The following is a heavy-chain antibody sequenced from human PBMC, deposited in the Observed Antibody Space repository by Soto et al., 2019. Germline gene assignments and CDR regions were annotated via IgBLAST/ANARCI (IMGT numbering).Heavy chain of an antibody. D-gene: IGHD2-15*01. Sequence: SCAASGVSFNIYDMHCVLQSPGKWPEWVAIISYDGSNTYYSDSVRGRFTISRDNSKDTLYLQMHSLRSEDTAIYYCARISRYCSGGDCHAWGQGTQVTVSS. V-gene: IGHV3-30*03. J-gene: IGHJ5*02. CDR2: ISYDGSNT. CDR1: GVSFNIYD. CDR3: ARISRYCSGGDCHA.